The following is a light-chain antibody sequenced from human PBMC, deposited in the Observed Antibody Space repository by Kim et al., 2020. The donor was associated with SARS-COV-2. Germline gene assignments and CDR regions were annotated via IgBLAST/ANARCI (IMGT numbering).Light chain of an antibody. J-gene: IGKJ1*01. Sequence: EIVLTQSPGTLSLSPGERATLSCRASQSVSSNYLAWYQQKPGQAPRLLIYGASTRATGIPDRFSDSGSGTDFTLTISRLEPEDFAVYYCQQYDSLPSTFGQGTKVDIK. V-gene: IGKV3-20*01. CDR1: QSVSSNY. CDR3: QQYDSLPST. CDR2: GAS.